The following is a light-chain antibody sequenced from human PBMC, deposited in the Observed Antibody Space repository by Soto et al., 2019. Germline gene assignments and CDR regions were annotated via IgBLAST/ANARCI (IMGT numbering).Light chain of an antibody. CDR1: QSVSNN. V-gene: IGKV3-15*01. CDR2: AAS. Sequence: ILMAQSPATLSVSPGERVTLSCRASQSVSNNLAWYQQKPGRAPRLLIYAASTRATGIPAKFSGSGSGTEFTLIISSLEPEDFAVYYCQQRSNWRWTFGQGTKLEIK. J-gene: IGKJ2*02. CDR3: QQRSNWRWT.